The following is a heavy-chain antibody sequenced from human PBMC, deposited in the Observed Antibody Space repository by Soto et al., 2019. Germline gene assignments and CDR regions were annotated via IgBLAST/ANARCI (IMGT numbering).Heavy chain of an antibody. CDR1: KFTITTYW. J-gene: IGHJ6*02. D-gene: IGHD2-21*02. V-gene: IGHV3-74*01. CDR3: VRRVTDYGMDV. CDR2: INSDGSRI. Sequence: PGGSLRLSCAASKFTITTYWMHWVRQAPGKGLVWVSRINSDGSRISYADSVKGRFTISRDNAKNTLYLQMNSLRDEDTAVYYCVRRVTDYGMDVWGQGTTVTVSS.